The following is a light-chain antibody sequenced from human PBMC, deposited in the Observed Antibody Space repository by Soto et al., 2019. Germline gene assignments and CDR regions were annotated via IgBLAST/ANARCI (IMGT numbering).Light chain of an antibody. CDR1: SSDVGGRNY. V-gene: IGLV2-14*01. Sequence: QSVLTQPASVSGSPGQSITISCTGTSSDVGGRNYVSWYQQHPGTAPKLMIYEVTNRPSGVSNRFSGSKSGNTASLTISGLQAEDEADYYCSSYTSSTTLDVVFGGGTKVTVL. J-gene: IGLJ2*01. CDR2: EVT. CDR3: SSYTSSTTLDVV.